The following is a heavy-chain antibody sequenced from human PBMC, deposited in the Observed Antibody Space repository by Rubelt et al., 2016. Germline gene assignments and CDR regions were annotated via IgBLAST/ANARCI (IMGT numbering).Heavy chain of an antibody. CDR2: ISYDGSNK. D-gene: IGHD1-26*01. V-gene: IGHV3-30*03. Sequence: EFGGGVVQPGRSLRLSCAASGFTFSSYGMHWVRQAPGKGLEWVAVISYDGSNKYYADSVKGRFTISRDNSKNTLYLQMNSLRAEDTAVYYCARDGVVGATTNYWGQGTLVTVSS. J-gene: IGHJ4*02. CDR3: ARDGVVGATTNY. CDR1: GFTFSSYG.